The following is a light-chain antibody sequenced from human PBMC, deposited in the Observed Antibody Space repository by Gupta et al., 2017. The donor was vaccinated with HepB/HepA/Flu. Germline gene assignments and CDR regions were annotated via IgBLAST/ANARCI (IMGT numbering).Light chain of an antibody. Sequence: EIVLTQSPVTLSLSPGQRATLSCRASQSVSSYLAWYQQKPGQAPRLLIYDASNRAPGIPARCSGSGARTDLTLTISSREPEDFAVYYCQHRSTWHPALSFGGGTKVEIK. V-gene: IGKV3D-11*02. J-gene: IGKJ4*01. CDR3: QHRSTWHPALS. CDR2: DAS. CDR1: QSVSSY.